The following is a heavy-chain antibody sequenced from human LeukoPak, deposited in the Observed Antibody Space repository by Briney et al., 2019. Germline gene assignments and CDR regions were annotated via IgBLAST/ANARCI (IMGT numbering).Heavy chain of an antibody. CDR3: ARVGRAAAGNKDAFDI. D-gene: IGHD6-13*01. J-gene: IGHJ3*02. V-gene: IGHV1-46*01. CDR1: GYTFTSYY. CDR2: INPSGGST. Sequence: ASVKVSCKASGYTFTSYYMHWVRQAPGQGLEWMGIINPSGGSTSYAQKFQGRVTMTRDMSTSTAYMELRSLRSDDTAVYYCARVGRAAAGNKDAFDIWGQGTMVTVSS.